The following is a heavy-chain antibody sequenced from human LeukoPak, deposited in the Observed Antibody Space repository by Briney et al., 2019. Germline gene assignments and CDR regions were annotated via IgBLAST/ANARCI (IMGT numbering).Heavy chain of an antibody. CDR1: GFTFSSYE. J-gene: IGHJ2*01. Sequence: VGSLRLSCAASGFTFSSYEMNWVRQAPGKGLEGVSYISSSGSTIYYADSVKGGLTISRDNAKNPLYPQMNSLRAEDTAVYYCASSYWYFDLWGRGTLVTVSP. CDR3: ASSYWYFDL. V-gene: IGHV3-48*03. CDR2: ISSSGSTI.